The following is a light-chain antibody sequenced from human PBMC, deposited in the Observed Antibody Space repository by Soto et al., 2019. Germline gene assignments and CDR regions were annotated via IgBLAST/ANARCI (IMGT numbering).Light chain of an antibody. CDR3: VLYYGGAHVV. CDR2: STT. J-gene: IGLJ2*01. CDR1: TGPVTTSHY. Sequence: QTVVTQEHSLTVSAGGTVTLTCASSTGPVTTSHYPNGFQQKPGQPPRSLIYSTTNTHSWTPARFSGSLLGGKAALTLSGVLPEDEADYYCVLYYGGAHVVFGGGTKLTVL. V-gene: IGLV7-43*01.